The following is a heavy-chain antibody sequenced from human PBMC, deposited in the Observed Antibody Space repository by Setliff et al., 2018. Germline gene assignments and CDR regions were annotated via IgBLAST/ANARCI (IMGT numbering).Heavy chain of an antibody. Sequence: SETLSLTCTVSGDPMSSRRYYWAWVRQPAGKGLEWIGQIYTSWSTNYNPSLKSRVTISLDTSNNQSSLSRSSVPAADTAVYYCARMSGFQYMDVWGKGTTVTVSS. CDR2: IYTSWST. V-gene: IGHV4-61*09. D-gene: IGHD3-3*01. CDR1: GDPMSSRRYY. J-gene: IGHJ6*03. CDR3: ARMSGFQYMDV.